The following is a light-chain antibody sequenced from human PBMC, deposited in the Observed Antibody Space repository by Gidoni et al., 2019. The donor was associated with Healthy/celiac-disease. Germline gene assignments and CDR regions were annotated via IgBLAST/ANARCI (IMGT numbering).Light chain of an antibody. J-gene: IGKJ5*01. V-gene: IGKV1-39*01. CDR2: AAS. CDR3: QQSYSTSIT. CDR1: QSISSY. Sequence: DIQMTQSPSSLSASVGDRVTITCRSSQSISSYLNWYQQKQGKAPKLLIYAASSLQSGVPSRFSGSGSGTDFTITISSLQPEDFATYYCQQSYSTSITFGQGTRLEIK.